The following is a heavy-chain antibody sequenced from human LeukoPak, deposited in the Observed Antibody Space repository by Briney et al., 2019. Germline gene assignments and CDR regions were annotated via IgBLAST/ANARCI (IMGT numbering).Heavy chain of an antibody. V-gene: IGHV4-39*01. CDR1: GGSISSSSYY. D-gene: IGHD3-9*01. Sequence: SETLSLTCTVSGGSISSSSYYWGWIRQPPGKGLEWIGSIYYSGSTYYNPSLESRVTISVDTSKNQFSLKLSSVTAADTAVYYCARAYYDILTGYYGLGYFDYWGQGTLVTVSS. J-gene: IGHJ4*02. CDR3: ARAYYDILTGYYGLGYFDY. CDR2: IYYSGST.